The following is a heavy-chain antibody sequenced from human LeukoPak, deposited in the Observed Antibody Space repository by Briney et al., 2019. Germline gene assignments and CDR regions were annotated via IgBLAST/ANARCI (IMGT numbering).Heavy chain of an antibody. CDR3: AREARHYGALL. J-gene: IGHJ4*02. CDR1: GGSISSSSYY. D-gene: IGHD4-17*01. Sequence: PSETLSLTCTVSGGSISSSSYYWGWIRQPPGKGLEWIGSIYYSGSTYYNPSLKSRVTISVDTSKNQFSLKLSSVTAADTAVYYCAREARHYGALLGGQGTLVTVSS. V-gene: IGHV4-39*02. CDR2: IYYSGST.